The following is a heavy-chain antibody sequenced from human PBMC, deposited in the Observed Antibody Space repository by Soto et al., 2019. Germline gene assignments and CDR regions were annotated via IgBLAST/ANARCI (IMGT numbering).Heavy chain of an antibody. CDR3: AKDGGYSYGDPYYYYYGMDV. CDR1: GFTFSSYG. Sequence: PVGSLRLSCAASGFTFSSYGMHWVRQAPGKGLEWVAVISYDGSNKYYADSVKGRFTISRDNSKNTLYLQMNSLRAEDTAVYYCAKDGGYSYGDPYYYYYGMDVWGQGTTVTVSS. J-gene: IGHJ6*02. CDR2: ISYDGSNK. V-gene: IGHV3-30*18. D-gene: IGHD5-18*01.